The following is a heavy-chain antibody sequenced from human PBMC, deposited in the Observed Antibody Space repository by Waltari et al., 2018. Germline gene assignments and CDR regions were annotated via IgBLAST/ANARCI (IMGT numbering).Heavy chain of an antibody. D-gene: IGHD6-6*01. CDR2: IYPGDSDT. CDR3: ARLVAYNWFDP. V-gene: IGHV5-51*01. J-gene: IGHJ5*02. CDR1: GYSFTRYC. Sequence: EVQLVQSGAEVKKPGESLKISCKGSGYSFTRYCIGWVRQMTGEGREWMGIIYPGDSDTRYSPSFQGQVTISADKSISTAYLQWSSLKASDTAMYYCARLVAYNWFDPWGQGTLVTVSS.